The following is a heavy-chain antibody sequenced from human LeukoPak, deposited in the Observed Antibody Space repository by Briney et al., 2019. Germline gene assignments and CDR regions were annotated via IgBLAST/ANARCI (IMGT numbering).Heavy chain of an antibody. J-gene: IGHJ4*02. D-gene: IGHD2-2*01. V-gene: IGHV1-2*02. CDR3: ASSIVYCSSTSCYFN. CDR2: INPNSGGT. Sequence: ASVTVSCKASGYTFTGYFMHWVRQAPGQGLECMGWINPNSGGTNYAQKLQGRGTMTRDTAISTAYMEMSRLRADDTAVYYCASSIVYCSSTSCYFNWGQGTLVTVSS. CDR1: GYTFTGYF.